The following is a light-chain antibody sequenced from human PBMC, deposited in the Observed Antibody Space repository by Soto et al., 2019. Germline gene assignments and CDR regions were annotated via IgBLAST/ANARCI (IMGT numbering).Light chain of an antibody. CDR2: AAS. CDR3: QQSCDTPIT. CDR1: QSIGIY. V-gene: IGKV1-39*01. J-gene: IGKJ3*01. Sequence: DLQMTQSPSSLSASVGDRVTITCRASQSIGIYLNWYQQKPGKAPKLLIYAASSLQSGVPSRFSDGGSGTDFTLTISSLQPDEFATYCRQQSCDTPITFGRGTKVDI.